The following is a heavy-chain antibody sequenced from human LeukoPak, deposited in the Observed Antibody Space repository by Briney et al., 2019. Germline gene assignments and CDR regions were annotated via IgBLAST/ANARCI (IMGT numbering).Heavy chain of an antibody. CDR1: GFIFNSYS. Sequence: GGSLRLSCATSGFIFNSYSMNWVRQAPGKGLEWVSSISSTSTYIRYSDSVKGRFTISRDSADNSLCLQMNSLTDEDTAVYYCARAYFDFWSGSFLDFWGQGTLVTVSS. V-gene: IGHV3-21*01. J-gene: IGHJ4*02. D-gene: IGHD3-3*01. CDR2: ISSTSTYI. CDR3: ARAYFDFWSGSFLDF.